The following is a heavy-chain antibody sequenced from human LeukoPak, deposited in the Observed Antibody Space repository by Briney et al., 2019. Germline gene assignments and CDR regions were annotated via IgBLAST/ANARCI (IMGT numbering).Heavy chain of an antibody. J-gene: IGHJ6*02. Sequence: GGSLRLSCAASGFTFSSYWMSWVRQAPGKGLEWVANIKQDGSEKYYVDSVKGRFTISRDNAKNSLYLQMNSLRAEDTAVCYCARGEVDDYGDYYYYYGMDVWGQGTTVTVSS. CDR1: GFTFSSYW. CDR2: IKQDGSEK. V-gene: IGHV3-7*01. D-gene: IGHD4-17*01. CDR3: ARGEVDDYGDYYYYYGMDV.